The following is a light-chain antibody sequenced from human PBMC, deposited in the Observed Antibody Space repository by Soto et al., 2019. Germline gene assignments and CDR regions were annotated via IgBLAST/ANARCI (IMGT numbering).Light chain of an antibody. CDR3: SSFTSSITYV. V-gene: IGLV2-14*01. Sequence: PASVSGSPGQSITISCTGTSSDVGGHNAVSWYRQDPGKAPKLVIYDVTNRPSGVSNRFSGSKSGNTASLTISGLQTEDEADYYCSSFTSSITYVFGTGTKVTVL. CDR1: SSDVGGHNA. J-gene: IGLJ1*01. CDR2: DVT.